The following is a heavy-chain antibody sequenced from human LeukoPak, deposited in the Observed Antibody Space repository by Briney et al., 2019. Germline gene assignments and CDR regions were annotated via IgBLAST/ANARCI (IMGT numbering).Heavy chain of an antibody. CDR1: GGSISSYC. CDR2: IYYNGST. D-gene: IGHD3-22*01. J-gene: IGHJ4*02. V-gene: IGHV4-59*01. Sequence: PSETLSLTCTVSGGSISSYCWSWIRQPPGKGLEWIGYIYYNGSTNYNPSLKSRVTISVDTSKNQFSLKLSSVTAADTAVYYCARGPYCSGYYYVQAFDYWGQGTLVTVSS. CDR3: ARGPYCSGYYYVQAFDY.